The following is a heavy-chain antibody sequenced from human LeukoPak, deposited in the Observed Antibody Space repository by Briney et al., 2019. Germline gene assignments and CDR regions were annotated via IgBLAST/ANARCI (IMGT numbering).Heavy chain of an antibody. D-gene: IGHD4-11*01. CDR2: INAGNGNT. Sequence: GASVKVSCKASGYTFTGYALHWVRQAPGQRLEWMGWINAGNGNTKYSQKFQGRVTITRDTSASTAYMELSSLRSEDTAVYYCARDNYAPGYYYYGMDVWGQGTTVTVSS. CDR3: ARDNYAPGYYYYGMDV. CDR1: GYTFTGYA. J-gene: IGHJ6*02. V-gene: IGHV1-3*01.